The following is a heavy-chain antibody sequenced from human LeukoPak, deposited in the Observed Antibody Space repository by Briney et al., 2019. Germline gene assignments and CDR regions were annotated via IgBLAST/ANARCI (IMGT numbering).Heavy chain of an antibody. D-gene: IGHD6-19*01. CDR1: GGSISSSSYY. CDR3: ARAAPFRVAASHFEY. CDR2: IYYSGST. Sequence: PSETLSLTCTVSGGSISSSSYYWGWIRQPPGKGLEWIGSIYYSGSTYYNPSLKSRVTISVDTSKNQFSLKLSSVTAADTAVYYCARAAPFRVAASHFEYWGQGTLVTVSS. V-gene: IGHV4-39*07. J-gene: IGHJ4*02.